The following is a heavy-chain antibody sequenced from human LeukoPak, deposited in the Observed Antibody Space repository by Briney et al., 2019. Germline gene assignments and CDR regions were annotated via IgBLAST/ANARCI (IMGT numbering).Heavy chain of an antibody. CDR2: IWYDGSNK. CDR1: GFTFSSYG. CDR3: ARDQGYYSSGSYGY. V-gene: IGHV3-33*01. Sequence: GGSLRLSCAASGFTFSSYGMHWVRQAPGKGLEWVAVIWYDGSNKYYADSVKGRFTISRDNSKNTLYLQMNSLRAEDTAVYYCARDQGYYSSGSYGYWGQGTLVTVSS. J-gene: IGHJ4*02. D-gene: IGHD3-10*01.